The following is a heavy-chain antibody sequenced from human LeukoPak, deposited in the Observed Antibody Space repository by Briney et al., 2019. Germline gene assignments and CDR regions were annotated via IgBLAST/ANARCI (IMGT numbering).Heavy chain of an antibody. CDR2: VYYSGST. CDR1: GGSISSSSYY. CDR3: EGLPSQPADYYYYMDV. J-gene: IGHJ6*03. D-gene: IGHD5-12*01. Sequence: SETLSLTCTVSGGSISSSSYYWGWIRQPPGKGLEWIGSVYYSGSTYYNPSLKSRVTISVDTSKNQFSLKLSSVTAADTAVYYCEGLPSQPADYYYYMDVWGKGTTVTVSS. V-gene: IGHV4-39*07.